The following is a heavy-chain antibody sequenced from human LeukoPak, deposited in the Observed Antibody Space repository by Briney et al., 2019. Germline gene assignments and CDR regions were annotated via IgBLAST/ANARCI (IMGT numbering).Heavy chain of an antibody. D-gene: IGHD6-25*01. CDR1: GYTFTTYG. CDR3: ARGRDDIAASDAFDI. CDR2: ISTDNGDT. Sequence: ASVKVSCKSSGYTFTTYGITWVRQAPGQGLEWMGWISTDNGDTNYAQKLQGRVTMTRNTSISTAYMELSSLRSEDTAVYYCARGRDDIAASDAFDIWGQGTMVTVSS. V-gene: IGHV1-18*01. J-gene: IGHJ3*02.